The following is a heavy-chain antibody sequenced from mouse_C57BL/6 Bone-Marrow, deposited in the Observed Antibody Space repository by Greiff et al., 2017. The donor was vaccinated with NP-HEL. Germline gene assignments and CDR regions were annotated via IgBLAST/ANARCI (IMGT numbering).Heavy chain of an antibody. CDR3: ARGLTGTSFDY. CDR2: IDPSDSYT. CDR1: GYTFTSYW. Sequence: VQLQQPGAELVMPGASVKLSCKASGYTFTSYWMHWVKQRPGQGLEWIGEIDPSDSYTNYNQKFKGKSPLTVDKSSSPAYMQLSSLTSEDSAVYYCARGLTGTSFDYWGQGTTLTVSS. D-gene: IGHD4-1*01. V-gene: IGHV1-69*01. J-gene: IGHJ2*01.